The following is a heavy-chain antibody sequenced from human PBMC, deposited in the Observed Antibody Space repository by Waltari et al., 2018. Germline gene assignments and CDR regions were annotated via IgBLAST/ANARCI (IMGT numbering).Heavy chain of an antibody. D-gene: IGHD6-6*01. J-gene: IGHJ6*02. Sequence: QVQLVQSGAEVKKPGASVTVSCKASGYSCASYDINGVRPARGQGLEWMGWMNPNSGNTGYAQKFQGRVTITRNTSISTAYMELSSLRSEDTAVYYCARSLGSSSSWIGYYYYYGMDVWGQGTTVTVSS. CDR3: ARSLGSSSSWIGYYYYYGMDV. CDR2: MNPNSGNT. CDR1: GYSCASYD. V-gene: IGHV1-8*03.